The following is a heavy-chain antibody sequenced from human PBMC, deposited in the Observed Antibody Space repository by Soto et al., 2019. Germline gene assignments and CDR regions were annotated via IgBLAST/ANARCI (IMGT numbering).Heavy chain of an antibody. Sequence: QVQLVQSGAEVKKPGASVKVSCKASGYTFTSYAMHWVRQAPGQRLEWMGWINAGNGNTKYSQKFQGRVTITRDTSASTADMELSSLRSEDTAVYYCARQNSRYYFDYWGQGTLVTVAS. J-gene: IGHJ4*02. CDR1: GYTFTSYA. D-gene: IGHD1-20*01. CDR2: INAGNGNT. V-gene: IGHV1-3*01. CDR3: ARQNSRYYFDY.